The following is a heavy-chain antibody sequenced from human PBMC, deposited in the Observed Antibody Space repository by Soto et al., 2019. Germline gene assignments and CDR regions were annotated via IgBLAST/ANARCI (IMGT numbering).Heavy chain of an antibody. D-gene: IGHD4-17*01. CDR3: ARFDYAFDH. CDR2: MNPNSGKT. Sequence: QAQLVQSGAEVKEPGASVKVSCKAFGYTFTDYNINWVRQATGQGPEWMGWMNPNSGKTACAQKFQGRVSMTRNIYIDTAYREVTSLTSEDTAVYYCARFDYAFDHWGQGTLVTVSS. V-gene: IGHV1-8*02. J-gene: IGHJ4*02. CDR1: GYTFTDYN.